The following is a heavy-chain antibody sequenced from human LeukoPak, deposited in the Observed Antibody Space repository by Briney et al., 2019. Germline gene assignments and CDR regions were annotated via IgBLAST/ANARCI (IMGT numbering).Heavy chain of an antibody. CDR2: IYYSGST. D-gene: IGHD4-17*01. V-gene: IGHV4-39*07. CDR3: ARGRRYGDYFDY. J-gene: IGHJ4*02. CDR1: GGSISSSRYY. Sequence: SETLSLTCTVSGGSISSSRYYWGWIRQPPGKGLEWIGSIYYSGSTYYNPSLKSRVTISVDTSKNQFSLKLSSVTAADTAVYYCARGRRYGDYFDYWGQGTLVTVSS.